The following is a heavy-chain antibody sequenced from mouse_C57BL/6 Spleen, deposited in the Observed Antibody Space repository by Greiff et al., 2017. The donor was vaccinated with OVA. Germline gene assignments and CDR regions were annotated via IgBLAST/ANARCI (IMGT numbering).Heavy chain of an antibody. J-gene: IGHJ3*01. CDR2: ISSGSSTI. D-gene: IGHD2-3*01. Sequence: EVQVVESGGGLVKPGGSLKLSCAASGFTFSDYGMHWVRQAPEKGLEWVAYISSGSSTIYYADTVKGRFTISRDNAKNTLFLQMTSLRSEDTAMYYCARRDDGYSAWFAYWGQGTLVTVSA. CDR3: ARRDDGYSAWFAY. V-gene: IGHV5-17*01. CDR1: GFTFSDYG.